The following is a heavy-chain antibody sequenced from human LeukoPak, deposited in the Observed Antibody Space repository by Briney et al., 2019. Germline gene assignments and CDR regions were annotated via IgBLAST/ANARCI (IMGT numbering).Heavy chain of an antibody. D-gene: IGHD3-22*01. V-gene: IGHV5-51*01. J-gene: IGHJ4*02. CDR3: ARLDEDFYYDGSGYYF. Sequence: GESLKISCRGSGYRFTNYRIAWVRQMPGKGLEWMGIIYPGDSETTYSPSFQGQVTISVDKSINTAYLQWSSLETSDTAMYYCARLDEDFYYDGSGYYFWGPGTLVTVSS. CDR1: GYRFTNYR. CDR2: IYPGDSET.